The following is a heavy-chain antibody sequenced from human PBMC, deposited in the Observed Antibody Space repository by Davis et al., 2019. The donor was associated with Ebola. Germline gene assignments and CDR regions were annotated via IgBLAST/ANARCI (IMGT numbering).Heavy chain of an antibody. CDR2: IYPGDSET. CDR3: ARLRSITRLTSFYY. Sequence: GESLKISCKGSGYSFTSYWIAWVRQMPGKGLECMGIIYPGDSETRYSPSFQGQVTISADKSITTAYLQWSSLKASDTAMYYCARLRSITRLTSFYYCGQGTLVTVSS. CDR1: GYSFTSYW. J-gene: IGHJ4*02. D-gene: IGHD3-10*01. V-gene: IGHV5-51*01.